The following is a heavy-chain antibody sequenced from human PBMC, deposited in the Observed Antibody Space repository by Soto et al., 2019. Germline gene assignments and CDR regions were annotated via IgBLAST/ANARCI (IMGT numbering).Heavy chain of an antibody. V-gene: IGHV1-3*01. CDR1: GYTFTSYA. CDR3: ARGREYYYDSSGYYSNAFDI. Sequence: ASVKVSCKASGYTFTSYAMHWVRQAPGQRLEWMGWINAGNGNTKYSQKFQGRVTITRDTSASTAYMELSSLRSEDTAVYYCARGREYYYDSSGYYSNAFDIWGQGTMVTVSS. J-gene: IGHJ3*02. D-gene: IGHD3-22*01. CDR2: INAGNGNT.